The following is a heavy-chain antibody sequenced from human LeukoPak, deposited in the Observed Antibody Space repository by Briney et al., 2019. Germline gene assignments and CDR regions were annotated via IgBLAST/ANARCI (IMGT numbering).Heavy chain of an antibody. J-gene: IGHJ3*02. CDR1: GGSISSSSKY. D-gene: IGHD1-26*01. CDR3: ARAPGAVSAFDI. CDR2: IYYNGDT. Sequence: PSETLSLTCSVSGGSISSSSKYWGWIRQPPGKGLEWIGSIYYNGDTYYNPSLKSRVTISLDTSKNQFSLNLTSVTTADTGVYYCARAPGAVSAFDIWGQGTIVTVSS. V-gene: IGHV4-39*07.